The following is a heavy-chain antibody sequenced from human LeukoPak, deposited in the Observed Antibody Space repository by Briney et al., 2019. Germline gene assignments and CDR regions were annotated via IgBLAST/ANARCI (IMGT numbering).Heavy chain of an antibody. CDR2: INPNSGGT. CDR3: ARDSPYYYDSSGYYAPYNWFDP. J-gene: IGHJ5*02. Sequence: GASVKVSCKASGYTFTGYYMHWVRQAPGQGLEWMGWINPNSGGTNYAQKFQGRVTMTRDTSISTAYMELSRLRSDDTAVYYCARDSPYYYDSSGYYAPYNWFDPWGQGTLVTVSS. V-gene: IGHV1-2*02. D-gene: IGHD3-22*01. CDR1: GYTFTGYY.